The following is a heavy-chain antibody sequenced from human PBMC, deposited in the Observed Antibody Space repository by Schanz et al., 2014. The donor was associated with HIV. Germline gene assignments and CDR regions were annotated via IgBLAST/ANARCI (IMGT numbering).Heavy chain of an antibody. CDR3: VRGDPIGSF. CDR2: INQDKSDK. V-gene: IGHV3-7*01. J-gene: IGHJ4*02. D-gene: IGHD2-21*02. CDR1: GFTFSSYS. Sequence: EVQLLESGGGLVQPGGSLRLSCAVSGFTFSSYSMNWVRQAPGKGLEWVAHINQDKSDKRYLYSVRGRFTVSRDNTKNSLFLQMSSLRAEDTAIYYCVRGDPIGSFWGQGTLVTVSS.